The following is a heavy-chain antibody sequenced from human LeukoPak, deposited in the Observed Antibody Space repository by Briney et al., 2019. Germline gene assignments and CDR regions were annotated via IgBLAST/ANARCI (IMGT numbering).Heavy chain of an antibody. D-gene: IGHD3-22*01. CDR2: ISSTSVTK. J-gene: IGHJ4*02. CDR1: GFTFSDYY. CDR3: ARNIDYYDSSGYYYLRYFDF. Sequence: GGSLRLSCAASGFTFSDYYMSWIRQAPGKGLEWLSYISSTSVTKYYADSVKGRFTISRDNAKNSLYLQMNSLRAEDTAVYYCARNIDYYDSSGYYYLRYFDFWGQGTLVTVSS. V-gene: IGHV3-11*01.